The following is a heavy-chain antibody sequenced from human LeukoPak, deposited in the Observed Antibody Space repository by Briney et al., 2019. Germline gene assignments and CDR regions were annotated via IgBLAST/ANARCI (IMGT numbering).Heavy chain of an antibody. D-gene: IGHD3-10*01. CDR1: GGAISSNTYY. J-gene: IGHJ5*02. CDR3: ARGELRLWFGELLSPTKFDP. V-gene: IGHV4-39*07. CDR2: THYSGST. Sequence: SETLSLTCTVSGGAISSNTYYWGWIRQPPGKGLEWIGTTHYSGSTHYNPSLKSPVTISLDTSKNQFSLKLSSVTAADTAVYYCARGELRLWFGELLSPTKFDPWGQGTLVTVSS.